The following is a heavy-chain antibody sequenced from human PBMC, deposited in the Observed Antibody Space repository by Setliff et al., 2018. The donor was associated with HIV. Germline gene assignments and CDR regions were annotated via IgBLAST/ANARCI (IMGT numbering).Heavy chain of an antibody. CDR3: ARMYYDILTGYSYYYYGMDV. CDR2: IYPGNSET. D-gene: IGHD3-9*01. CDR1: GYTFSNYC. J-gene: IGHJ6*02. V-gene: IGHV5-51*01. Sequence: PGESLKISCKDSGYTFSNYCIAWVRQMPGKGLEWMGIIYPGNSETTYSPSFQGQVTISADRSISTAYLQWSSLKASDTAMYYCARMYYDILTGYSYYYYGMDVWGQGTTVTVSS.